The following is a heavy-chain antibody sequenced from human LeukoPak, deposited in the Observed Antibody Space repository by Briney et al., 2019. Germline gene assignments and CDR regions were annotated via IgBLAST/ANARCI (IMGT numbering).Heavy chain of an antibody. J-gene: IGHJ4*02. Sequence: ASVKVSCKASGGTFSSYAISWVRQAPGRGLEWMGGIIPIFGTANYAQKFQGRVTITADESTSTAYMELSSLRSEDTAVYYCAGGYSSSWYPRPPLFDYWGQGTLVTVSS. D-gene: IGHD6-13*01. V-gene: IGHV1-69*13. CDR2: IIPIFGTA. CDR1: GGTFSSYA. CDR3: AGGYSSSWYPRPPLFDY.